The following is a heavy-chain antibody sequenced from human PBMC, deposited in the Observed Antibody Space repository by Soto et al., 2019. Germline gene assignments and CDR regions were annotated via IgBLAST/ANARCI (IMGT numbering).Heavy chain of an antibody. J-gene: IGHJ3*02. V-gene: IGHV4-30-4*01. CDR1: GCSISSGDYY. Sequence: TSETLSLTCTVSGCSISSGDYYWSWIRQPPGKGLEWIGYIYYSGSTYYNPSLKSRVTISVDTSKNQFSLKLSSVTAADTAVYYCARDTSAFDIWGQGTMVTVSS. CDR3: ARDTSAFDI. CDR2: IYYSGST.